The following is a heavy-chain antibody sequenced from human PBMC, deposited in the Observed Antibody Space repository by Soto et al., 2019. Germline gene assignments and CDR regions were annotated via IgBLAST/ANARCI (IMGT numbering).Heavy chain of an antibody. CDR3: ARGYDFWSGYPDY. CDR2: ISYDGSNK. J-gene: IGHJ4*02. V-gene: IGHV3-30-3*01. D-gene: IGHD3-3*01. CDR1: GFTFSSYA. Sequence: QVQLVESGGGVGQPGRSLRLSCAASGFTFSSYAMHWVRQAPGKGLEWVAVISYDGSNKYYADSVKGRFTISRDNSKNTLYLQMNSLRAEDTAVYYCARGYDFWSGYPDYWGQGTLVTVSS.